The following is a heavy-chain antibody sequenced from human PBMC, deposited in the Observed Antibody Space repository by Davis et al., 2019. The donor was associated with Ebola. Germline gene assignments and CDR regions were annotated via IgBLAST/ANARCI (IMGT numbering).Heavy chain of an antibody. CDR1: GGTFSSYA. Sequence: AASVKVSCKASGGTFSSYAISWVRQAPGQGLEWMGGIIPIFGTANYAQKFQGRVTITADKSTSTAYMELSSLRSEDTAVYYCARDLNGDFRDYYYYYGMDVWGQGTTVTVSS. CDR2: IIPIFGTA. V-gene: IGHV1-69*06. J-gene: IGHJ6*02. CDR3: ARDLNGDFRDYYYYYGMDV. D-gene: IGHD3-3*01.